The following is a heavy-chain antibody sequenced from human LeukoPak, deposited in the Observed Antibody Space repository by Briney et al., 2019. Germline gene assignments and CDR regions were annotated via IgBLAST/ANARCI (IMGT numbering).Heavy chain of an antibody. CDR1: GYTFTNYY. Sequence: GASVKVSCKASGYTFTNYYMCWVRQAPGQGLEWMGWINPNSGGTNYAQKFQGRVTMTRDTSISTAYMELSRLRSDDTAVYYCARDGATVTTMFWFDPWGQGTLVTVSS. D-gene: IGHD4-17*01. J-gene: IGHJ5*02. CDR3: ARDGATVTTMFWFDP. CDR2: INPNSGGT. V-gene: IGHV1-2*02.